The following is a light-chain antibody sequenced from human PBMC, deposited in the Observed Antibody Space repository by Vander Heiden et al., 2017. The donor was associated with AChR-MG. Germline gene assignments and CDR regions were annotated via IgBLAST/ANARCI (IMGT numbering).Light chain of an antibody. CDR1: SSDVGSENL. CDR2: DGS. V-gene: IGLV2-23*01. CDR3: CSYAGSSTWV. J-gene: IGLJ3*02. Sequence: QSALTQPASVSGSPGQSITLLCPGNSSDVGSENLGSWYQQHPGKAPTLMIYDGSKRPSGVSNRFSGSKSGNTAALTISGLQAEDEAEYYCCSYAGSSTWVFGGGTKLTVL.